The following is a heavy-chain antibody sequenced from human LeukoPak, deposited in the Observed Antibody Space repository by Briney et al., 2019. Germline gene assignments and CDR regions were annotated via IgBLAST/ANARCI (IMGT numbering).Heavy chain of an antibody. CDR1: GFTFSSYG. V-gene: IGHV3-30*18. J-gene: IGHJ4*02. D-gene: IGHD3-10*01. CDR2: ISYDGSNK. Sequence: PGGSLRLSCAASGFTFSSYGMHWVRQAPGKGLEWVAVISYDGSNKYYADSVKGRFTISRDNSKNTLYLQMNSLRAEDTAVYYCAKSHGSGSYYNKRYFDYWGQGTLVTVSS. CDR3: AKSHGSGSYYNKRYFDY.